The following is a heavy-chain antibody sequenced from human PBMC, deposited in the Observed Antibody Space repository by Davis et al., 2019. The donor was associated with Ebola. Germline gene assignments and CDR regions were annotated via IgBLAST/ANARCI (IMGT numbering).Heavy chain of an antibody. CDR2: IYYSGST. CDR1: GGSISSDY. J-gene: IGHJ4*02. CDR3: ARGVGRIAVAGYFDV. D-gene: IGHD6-19*01. V-gene: IGHV4-59*01. Sequence: MPSETLSLTCTVSGGSISSDYWNWIRQSPGKGLEWIGYIYYSGSTNYNPSLKSRVTISVDRSKNQLSLNLSSVTAADTAVYYCARGVGRIAVAGYFDVWGQGTLVTVSS.